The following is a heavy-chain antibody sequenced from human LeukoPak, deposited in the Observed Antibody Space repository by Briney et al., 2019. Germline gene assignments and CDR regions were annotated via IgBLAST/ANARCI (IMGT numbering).Heavy chain of an antibody. Sequence: GESLKISCKGSGYSFTSYWIGWVRQMPGKGLEWMGIIYPGDSDTRYSPSFQGQVTISADKSISTAYLQWSSLKASDTAMYYCARLIAVAGSGSDYFDYWGQGTLVTVSS. J-gene: IGHJ4*02. D-gene: IGHD6-19*01. CDR1: GYSFTSYW. CDR3: ARLIAVAGSGSDYFDY. CDR2: IYPGDSDT. V-gene: IGHV5-51*01.